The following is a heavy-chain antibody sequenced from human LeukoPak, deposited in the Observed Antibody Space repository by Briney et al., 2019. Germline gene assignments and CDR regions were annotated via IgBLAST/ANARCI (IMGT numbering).Heavy chain of an antibody. Sequence: SVKVSCKGSGGTFSSYAISWGRQAPGQGLEWMGGMIAIFGTANYAQKFQGRVTINTEEATSKAYMEVRSLRSEDTAVYYCARGGYGSGSYYYAFDIWGQGTMVTVSS. D-gene: IGHD3-10*01. CDR2: MIAIFGTA. J-gene: IGHJ3*02. CDR1: GGTFSSYA. V-gene: IGHV1-69*05. CDR3: ARGGYGSGSYYYAFDI.